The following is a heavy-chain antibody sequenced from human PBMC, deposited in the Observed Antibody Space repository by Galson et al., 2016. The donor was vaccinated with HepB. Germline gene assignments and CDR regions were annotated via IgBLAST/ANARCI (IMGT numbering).Heavy chain of an antibody. Sequence: QSGAEVKKPGESLKISCKGSGYSFTSYWIGWVRQMPGKGLEWMGIIYPGDSDTRYSPSFQGQVTISADKSISTAYLQWSSLKASDTAMYYCARRGYYDGSGYDGYYYYGMDVWGQGTTVTVSS. V-gene: IGHV5-51*01. CDR3: ARRGYYDGSGYDGYYYYGMDV. J-gene: IGHJ6*02. CDR1: GYSFTSYW. D-gene: IGHD3-22*01. CDR2: IYPGDSDT.